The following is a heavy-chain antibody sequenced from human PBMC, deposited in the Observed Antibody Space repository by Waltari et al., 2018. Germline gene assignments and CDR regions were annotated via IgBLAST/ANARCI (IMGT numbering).Heavy chain of an antibody. D-gene: IGHD6-6*01. Sequence: QVQLVQSGAEVKKPGSSVKVSCKASGGTFSSYDISWVRQAPGQGLEWMGGIIPIFGTANYAQKFQGRVTITTDESTSTAYMELSSLRSEDTAVYYCASAPPPFSSRANWFDPWGQGTLVTVSS. CDR2: IIPIFGTA. CDR1: GGTFSSYD. CDR3: ASAPPPFSSRANWFDP. J-gene: IGHJ5*02. V-gene: IGHV1-69*05.